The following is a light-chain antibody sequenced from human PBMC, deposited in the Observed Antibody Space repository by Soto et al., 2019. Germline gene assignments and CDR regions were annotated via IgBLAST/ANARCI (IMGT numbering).Light chain of an antibody. CDR1: QSVSSN. Sequence: EIVMTQSPATLSVSPGERATLSCRASQSVSSNLAWYQQKPGQAPRLLIYGASTRATGIPARFSGSGSGTEFSLTISSLQSEDSVVYYCQQYNNWPPAFGGGTKVEIK. CDR2: GAS. CDR3: QQYNNWPPA. V-gene: IGKV3-15*01. J-gene: IGKJ4*01.